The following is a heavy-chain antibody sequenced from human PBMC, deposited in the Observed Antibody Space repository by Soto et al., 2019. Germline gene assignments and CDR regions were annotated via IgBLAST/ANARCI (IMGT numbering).Heavy chain of an antibody. D-gene: IGHD2-2*03. CDR2: ISAYNGNT. J-gene: IGHJ5*02. Sequence: ASVKVSCKASGYTFTSYGISWVRQAPGQGLEWMGWISAYNGNTNYAQKLQGRVTMTTDTSTSTAYMELRSLGSDDTAVYYCARVGLDIVVVPAAPNWFDPWGQGTLVTVSS. CDR3: ARVGLDIVVVPAAPNWFDP. CDR1: GYTFTSYG. V-gene: IGHV1-18*01.